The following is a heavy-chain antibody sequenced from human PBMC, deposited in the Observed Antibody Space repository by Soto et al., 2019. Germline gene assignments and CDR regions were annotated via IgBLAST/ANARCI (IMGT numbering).Heavy chain of an antibody. CDR1: GYIFVNYG. D-gene: IGHD3-16*01. CDR3: VMVDNYVTPTPQDV. Sequence: QVQLVQAGDEVKKPGASVKVSCKDSGYIFVNYGIAWVRQAPRQGLEWMGWVSPYTGNTHSASKVQGRLTMTTDTPTSTAYMDLGSLTSDDMAVYYCVMVDNYVTPTPQDVWGQGTTVTVSS. J-gene: IGHJ6*02. CDR2: VSPYTGNT. V-gene: IGHV1-18*03.